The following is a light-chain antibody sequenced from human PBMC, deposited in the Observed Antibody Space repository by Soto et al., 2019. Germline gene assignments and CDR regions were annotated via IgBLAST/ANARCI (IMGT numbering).Light chain of an antibody. CDR3: QQHSHWPPWT. V-gene: IGKV3D-20*02. Sequence: IMLRQSPSTLSLSPRDRATLSCRASQTVTGNYLAWYHQKPGQAPRLLIHSASSRATGIPDRFSASGTGTYFTLTISSLVPEDFAVYYCQQHSHWPPWTFGQGIKVDIK. J-gene: IGKJ1*01. CDR2: SAS. CDR1: QTVTGNY.